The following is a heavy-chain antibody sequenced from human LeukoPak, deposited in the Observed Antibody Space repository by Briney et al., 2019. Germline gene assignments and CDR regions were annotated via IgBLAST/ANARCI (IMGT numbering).Heavy chain of an antibody. CDR2: ITNSGNSK. V-gene: IGHV3-48*01. CDR3: AKDAVSSSPHTFDY. CDR1: EFTFSSYS. D-gene: IGHD6-13*01. Sequence: PGGSLRLSCAASEFTFSSYSMNWVRQAPGKGLEWVSYITNSGNSKSYADSVKGRFTISRDNTKNTLYLQMNSLRAEDTAVYYCAKDAVSSSPHTFDYWGQGTLVTVSS. J-gene: IGHJ4*02.